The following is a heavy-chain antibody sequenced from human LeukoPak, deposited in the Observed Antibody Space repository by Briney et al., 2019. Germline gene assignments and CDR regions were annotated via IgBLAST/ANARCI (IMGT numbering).Heavy chain of an antibody. D-gene: IGHD2-15*01. CDR2: IYYSGST. CDR3: ARAAAKNWFDP. J-gene: IGHJ5*02. V-gene: IGHV4-59*08. CDR1: GGSISSYY. Sequence: SETLSLTCTVSGGSISSYYWSWIRQPPGKGLEWIGYIYYSGSTNYNPSLKSRVTISVDTSKNQFSLKLTSVTAADTAVYYCARAAAKNWFDPWGQGTLVTVSS.